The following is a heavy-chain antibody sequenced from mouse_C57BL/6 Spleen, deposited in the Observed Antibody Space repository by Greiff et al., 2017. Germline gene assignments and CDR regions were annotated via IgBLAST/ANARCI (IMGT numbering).Heavy chain of an antibody. CDR2: IHPNSGST. Sequence: VQLQQPGAELVKPGASVKLSCKASGYTFTSYWMHWVKQRPGQGLEWIGMIHPNSGSTNYNEKFKGKATLTVDKSSSTAYMQLSSLTSEDSAVYYCARYDYGSSCGYWYFDVWGTGTTVTVSS. D-gene: IGHD1-1*01. CDR3: ARYDYGSSCGYWYFDV. V-gene: IGHV1-64*01. CDR1: GYTFTSYW. J-gene: IGHJ1*03.